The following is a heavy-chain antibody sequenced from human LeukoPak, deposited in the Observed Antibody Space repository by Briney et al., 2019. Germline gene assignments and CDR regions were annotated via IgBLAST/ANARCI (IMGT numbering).Heavy chain of an antibody. J-gene: IGHJ3*02. D-gene: IGHD6-13*01. CDR3: TTEGSLAYSSSWYGDLDAFDI. Sequence: GGSLRLSCAASGFTFSNAWMSWVRLAPGKGLEWVGRIKSKTDGGTTDYAAPVKGRFTISRDDSKNTLYLQMNSLKTEDTAMYYCTTEGSLAYSSSWYGDLDAFDIWGQGTMVTVSS. CDR1: GFTFSNAW. V-gene: IGHV3-15*01. CDR2: IKSKTDGGTT.